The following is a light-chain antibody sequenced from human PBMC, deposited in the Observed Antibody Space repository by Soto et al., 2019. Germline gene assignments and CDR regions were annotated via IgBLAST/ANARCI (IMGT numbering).Light chain of an antibody. CDR2: SHN. V-gene: IGLV1-44*01. CDR3: ATWDDSLDGYV. Sequence: QSVLTQSPSASGTPGQRVTISCSGSSSNIGSNTVNWYQQLPGTAPKLLIYSHNQRPSGVPDRFSGSKSGTSASLAISGLQSEDEADYYCATWDDSLDGYVFGTGTKLTVL. J-gene: IGLJ1*01. CDR1: SSNIGSNT.